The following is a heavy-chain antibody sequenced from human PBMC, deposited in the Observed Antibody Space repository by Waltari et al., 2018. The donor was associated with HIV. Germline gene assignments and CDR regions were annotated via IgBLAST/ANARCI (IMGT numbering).Heavy chain of an antibody. V-gene: IGHV1-18*01. CDR1: GYTFTPYG. J-gene: IGHJ5*02. D-gene: IGHD6-19*01. CDR2: ISVYNGKT. CDR3: AGTTCGEQWLVTGWFDP. Sequence: QVQLVQSGAEVKKPGASVKVSCKASGYTFTPYGISWVRQAPGQGLAWMGWISVYNGKTNYAQKLQGRGTMTTDTSTSTAYMELRSLRSDDTAVYDCAGTTCGEQWLVTGWFDPCGQGTLVTVSS.